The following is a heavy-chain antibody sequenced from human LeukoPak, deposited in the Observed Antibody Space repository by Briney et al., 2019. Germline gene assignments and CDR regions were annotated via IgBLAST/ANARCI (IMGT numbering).Heavy chain of an antibody. V-gene: IGHV1-69*05. Sequence: ASVKVSCKASGYTFTSYYMHWVRQAPGQGLEWMGGIIPIFGTANYAQKFQGRVTITTDESTSTAYMELSSLRSEDTAVYYCAREGTVTSFDYWGQGTLVTVSS. CDR2: IIPIFGTA. CDR3: AREGTVTSFDY. D-gene: IGHD4-17*01. CDR1: GYTFTSYY. J-gene: IGHJ4*02.